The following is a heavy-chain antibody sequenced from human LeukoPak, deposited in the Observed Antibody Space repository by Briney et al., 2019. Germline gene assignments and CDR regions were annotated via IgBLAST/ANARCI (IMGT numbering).Heavy chain of an antibody. CDR3: ARGYSIFSRYSFDY. V-gene: IGHV1-2*02. D-gene: IGHD4-11*01. CDR1: GYTFTGYY. CDR2: INPNSGGT. J-gene: IGHJ4*02. Sequence: ASVKVSCKASGYTFTGYYMHWVRQAPGQGLEWMGWINPNSGGTNYAQKFQGRVTMTRDTSISTAYMELSRLRSDDTAVYYCARGYSIFSRYSFDYWSQGTLVTVSS.